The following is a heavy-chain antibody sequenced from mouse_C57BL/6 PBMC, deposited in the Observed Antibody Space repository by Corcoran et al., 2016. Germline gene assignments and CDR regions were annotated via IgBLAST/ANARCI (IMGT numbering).Heavy chain of an antibody. CDR3: ARGDWDSY. CDR2: IYPGSGNT. J-gene: IGHJ2*01. V-gene: IGHV1-84*01. Sequence: QIQLQQSGPELVKPGASVKISCKASGCTFTAYYINWVKQRPGPGLEWIGWIYPGSGNTKYNDKFKCKATLTVNTSSSTAYMQLSSRTSEDSAVYFGARGDWDSYWGQGTTLTVSS. D-gene: IGHD4-1*01. CDR1: GCTFTAYY.